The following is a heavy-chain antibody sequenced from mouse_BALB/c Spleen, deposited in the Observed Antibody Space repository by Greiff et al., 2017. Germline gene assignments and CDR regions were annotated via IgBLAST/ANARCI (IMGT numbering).Heavy chain of an antibody. CDR2: IDPENGNT. CDR1: GFNIKDYY. Sequence: DVQLQESGAELVRPGALVKLSCKASGFNIKDYYMHWVKQRPEQGLEWIGWIDPENGNTIYDPKFQGKASITADTSSNTAYLQLSSLTSEDTAVYYCLYGNSWFAYWGQGTLVTVSA. J-gene: IGHJ3*01. D-gene: IGHD2-1*01. CDR3: LYGNSWFAY. V-gene: IGHV14-1*02.